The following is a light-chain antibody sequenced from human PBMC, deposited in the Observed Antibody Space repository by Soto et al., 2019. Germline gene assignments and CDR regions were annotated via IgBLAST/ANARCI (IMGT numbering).Light chain of an antibody. V-gene: IGLV2-14*03. CDR3: SSFTTTRTHI. Sequence: QSVLTQPASVSGSPGQSITISCTGTETDVGGYNLVSWYQQHSGKAPKLIIYDVKNRPSGISGRFSGSKSGNTASLTISGLRPDDEADYFCSSFTTTRTHIFGPGTKVTVL. CDR1: ETDVGGYNL. J-gene: IGLJ1*01. CDR2: DVK.